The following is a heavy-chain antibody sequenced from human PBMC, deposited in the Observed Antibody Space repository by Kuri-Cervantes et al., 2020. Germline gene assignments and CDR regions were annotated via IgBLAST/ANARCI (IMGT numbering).Heavy chain of an antibody. CDR1: GGTFSSYA. J-gene: IGHJ5*02. V-gene: IGHV1-69*06. CDR2: IIPIFGTA. CDR3: ASGTLNYDYIWGSYRSNWFDP. Sequence: SVKVSCKASGGTFSSYAISWVRQAPGQGLEWMGGIIPIFGTANYAQKFQGRVTITADKSTSTAYMGLSSLRSEDTAVYYCASGTLNYDYIWGSYRSNWFDPWGQGTLVTVSS. D-gene: IGHD3-16*02.